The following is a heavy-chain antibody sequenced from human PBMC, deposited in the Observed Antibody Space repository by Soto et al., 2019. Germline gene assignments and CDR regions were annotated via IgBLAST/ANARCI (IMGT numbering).Heavy chain of an antibody. CDR3: ARDIVATKGYYYYGMDV. CDR1: GGTFSSYA. V-gene: IGHV1-69*13. D-gene: IGHD5-12*01. Sequence: GASVKVSCKASGGTFSSYAISWVRQAPGQGLEWMGGIIPIFGTANYAQKFQGRVTITADESTSTAYMELSSLRSEDTAVYYCARDIVATKGYYYYGMDVWGQGTTVTVS. J-gene: IGHJ6*02. CDR2: IIPIFGTA.